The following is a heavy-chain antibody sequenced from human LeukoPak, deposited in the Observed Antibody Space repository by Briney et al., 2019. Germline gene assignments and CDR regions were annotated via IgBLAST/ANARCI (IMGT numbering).Heavy chain of an antibody. V-gene: IGHV4-38-2*02. Sequence: SETLSLTCTVSGDSISSGYYWGWIRQPPGKGLEWIGSIHHTGSTKYNSSLKSRVTISVDTSKNEFSLNLTSVTAADTAIYYCARGLASGYPPIPFDYWGQGTLVTVSS. CDR2: IHHTGST. CDR1: GDSISSGYY. CDR3: ARGLASGYPPIPFDY. J-gene: IGHJ4*02. D-gene: IGHD3-3*01.